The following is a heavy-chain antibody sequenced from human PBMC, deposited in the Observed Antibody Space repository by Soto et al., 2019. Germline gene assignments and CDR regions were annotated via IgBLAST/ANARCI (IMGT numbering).Heavy chain of an antibody. D-gene: IGHD3-10*01. CDR3: ARGRLLWFGMASYYGMDV. V-gene: IGHV4-34*01. CDR1: GGSFSGYY. J-gene: IGHJ6*02. Sequence: SETLSLTWAVYGGSFSGYYWSWIRQPPGKGLEWIGEINHSGSTNYNPSLKSRVTISVDTSKNQFSLKLSSVTAADTAVYYCARGRLLWFGMASYYGMDVWGQGTTVS. CDR2: INHSGST.